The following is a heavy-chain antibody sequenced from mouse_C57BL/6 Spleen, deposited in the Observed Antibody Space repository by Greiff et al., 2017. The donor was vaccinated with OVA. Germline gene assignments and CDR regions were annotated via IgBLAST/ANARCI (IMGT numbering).Heavy chain of an antibody. D-gene: IGHD2-3*01. V-gene: IGHV1-69*01. J-gene: IGHJ4*01. CDR2: IDPSDSYT. CDR1: GYTFTSYW. Sequence: QVQLQQPGAELVMPGASVKLSCKASGYTFTSYWMHWVKQRPGQGLEWIGEIDPSDSYTNYNQKFKGKSTLTVDKSSSTAYMQLSSLTSEDSAVYYCARSRLLYAMDYWGQGTSVTVSS. CDR3: ARSRLLYAMDY.